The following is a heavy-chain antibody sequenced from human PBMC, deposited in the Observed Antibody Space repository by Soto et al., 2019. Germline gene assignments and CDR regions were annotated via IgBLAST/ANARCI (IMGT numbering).Heavy chain of an antibody. J-gene: IGHJ5*02. CDR1: GYTFTSYG. Sequence: ASVKVSCKASGYTFTSYGISWVRQAPGQGLEWMGWISAYNGNTNYAQKLQGRVTMTTDTSTSTAYMELRSSVTAADTAVYYCARPGRSSSWYEDWFDPWGQGTLVTVSS. CDR2: ISAYNGNT. CDR3: ARPGRSSSWYEDWFDP. D-gene: IGHD6-13*01. V-gene: IGHV1-18*01.